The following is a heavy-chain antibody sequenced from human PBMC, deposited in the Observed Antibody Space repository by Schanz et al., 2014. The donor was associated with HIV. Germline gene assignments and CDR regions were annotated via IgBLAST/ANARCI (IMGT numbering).Heavy chain of an antibody. CDR3: AGGALVFTEDYSFGLWSMGAVSGPFDY. D-gene: IGHD5-18*01. CDR2: VNHEGTT. Sequence: QVRLQQWGAGLLKPSETLSLTCAISRGSFSTHYGGWVRQPPGKGLQWIGEVNHEGTTTYNPSLEGRVAFSVDKSKNQLYLKLTSVTAADTALYFCAGGALVFTEDYSFGLWSMGAVSGPFDYWGQGTPVTVSS. CDR1: RGSFSTHY. J-gene: IGHJ4*02. V-gene: IGHV4-34*01.